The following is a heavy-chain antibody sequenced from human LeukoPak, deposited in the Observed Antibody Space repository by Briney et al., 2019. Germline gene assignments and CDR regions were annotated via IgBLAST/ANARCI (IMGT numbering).Heavy chain of an antibody. D-gene: IGHD5-24*01. CDR1: GYTFTSYA. CDR2: INAGNGNT. V-gene: IGHV1-3*01. J-gene: IGHJ4*02. CDR3: ATDIRRDGYAFDY. Sequence: GASVKVSCKASGYTFTSYAMHWVRQAPGQRLEWMGWINAGNGNTKYSQKFQGRVTMTEDTSTDTAYMELSSLRSEDTAVYYCATDIRRDGYAFDYWGQGTLVTVS.